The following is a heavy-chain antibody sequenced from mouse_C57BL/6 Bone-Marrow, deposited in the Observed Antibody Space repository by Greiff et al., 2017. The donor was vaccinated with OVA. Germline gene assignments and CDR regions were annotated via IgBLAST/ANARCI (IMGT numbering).Heavy chain of an antibody. Sequence: EVQVVESLAELVRPGASVKLSCTASGFNIKNTYMHWVKQRPEQGLEWIGRIDPANDNTKYAPTFQGMATMTADTFSNTAYLQLSSLSSESTAVYCCARGNFGSSFYAMDYWGQGASVTVSS. CDR2: IDPANDNT. J-gene: IGHJ4*01. CDR1: GFNIKNTY. V-gene: IGHV14-3*01. D-gene: IGHD1-1*01. CDR3: ARGNFGSSFYAMDY.